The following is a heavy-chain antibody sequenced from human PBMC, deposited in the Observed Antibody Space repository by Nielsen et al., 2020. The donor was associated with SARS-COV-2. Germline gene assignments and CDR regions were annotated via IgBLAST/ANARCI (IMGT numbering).Heavy chain of an antibody. CDR1: GGSFSDYH. Sequence: SETLSLTCAVYGGSFSDYHWTWIRQPSGKGLEWIGEISRSGGTNYNPSLQSRVTISVDTSKNQFSLKLSSVTAADTAVYYCARLGPDYDFWSGSIFGYYGMDVWGQGTTVTVSS. V-gene: IGHV4-34*01. J-gene: IGHJ6*02. CDR3: ARLGPDYDFWSGSIFGYYGMDV. CDR2: ISRSGGT. D-gene: IGHD3-3*01.